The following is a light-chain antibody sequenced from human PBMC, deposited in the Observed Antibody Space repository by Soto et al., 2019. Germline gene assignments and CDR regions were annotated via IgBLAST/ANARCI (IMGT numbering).Light chain of an antibody. CDR1: SSNIGAGYD. Sequence: QSVLTQPPSVSGAPRQRVTISCTGSSSNIGAGYDVHWYQQLPGTAPKLLIYGNSNRPSGVPDRFSGSKSGTSASLAITGLQAEDEADYYCQYYDSSLSGYVVFGGGTKLTVL. V-gene: IGLV1-40*01. CDR3: QYYDSSLSGYVV. J-gene: IGLJ2*01. CDR2: GNS.